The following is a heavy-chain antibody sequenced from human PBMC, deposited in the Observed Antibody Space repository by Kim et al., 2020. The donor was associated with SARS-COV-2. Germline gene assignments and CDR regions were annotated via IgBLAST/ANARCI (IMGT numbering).Heavy chain of an antibody. V-gene: IGHV4-39*01. J-gene: IGHJ3*02. Sequence: YHNPSLQERVTIARDTSKNRFCLKLSSVTTTDTAVYYCARINYGDYVGAFDIWGQGTMVTVCS. D-gene: IGHD4-17*01. CDR3: ARINYGDYVGAFDI.